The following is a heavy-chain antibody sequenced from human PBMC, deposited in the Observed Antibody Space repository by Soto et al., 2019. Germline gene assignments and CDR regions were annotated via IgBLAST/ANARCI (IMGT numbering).Heavy chain of an antibody. Sequence: PGGSLRLSCAASGFTFSDYYMSWIRQAPGKGLEWVSYISSSGSTIYYADSVKGRFTISRDNAKNSLYLQMNSLRAEDTAVYYCARSSEDYYYYYMDVWGKGTTVTVS. V-gene: IGHV3-11*01. CDR1: GFTFSDYY. J-gene: IGHJ6*03. CDR3: ARSSEDYYYYYMDV. CDR2: ISSSGSTI.